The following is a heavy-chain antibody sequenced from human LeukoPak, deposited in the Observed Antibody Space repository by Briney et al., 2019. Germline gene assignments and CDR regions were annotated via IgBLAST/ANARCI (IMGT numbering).Heavy chain of an antibody. CDR1: GFTFSDYY. CDR2: ISTSAGTI. D-gene: IGHD3-22*01. CDR3: ARDAIDSSGFDFDY. J-gene: IGHJ4*02. Sequence: PGESLRLSCAASGFTFSDYYMTWIRQAPGKGLEWISYISTSAGTIYYADSVKGRFTISRDNAKNSLYLQMNSLRAEDTAVYYCARDAIDSSGFDFDYWGPGTLVTVSS. V-gene: IGHV3-11*01.